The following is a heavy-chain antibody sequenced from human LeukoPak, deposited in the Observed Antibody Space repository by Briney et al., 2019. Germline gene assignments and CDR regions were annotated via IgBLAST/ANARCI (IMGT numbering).Heavy chain of an antibody. CDR2: INQDGSEK. V-gene: IGHV3-7*01. Sequence: GGSLRLPCAASGFTLRSYWMTWVRQAPGKGQEWVASINQDGSEKNYVDSVKGRFTISRDNAENSLYLQMNSLRDEDTAVYYCARTRLSCDCWGQGTLVTVSS. CDR3: ARTRLSCDC. CDR1: GFTLRSYW. J-gene: IGHJ4*02.